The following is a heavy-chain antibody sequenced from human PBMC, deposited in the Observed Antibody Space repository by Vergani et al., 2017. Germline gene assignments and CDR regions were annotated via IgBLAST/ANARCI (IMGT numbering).Heavy chain of an antibody. J-gene: IGHJ5*02. CDR2: IIPILGIA. D-gene: IGHD3-10*01. CDR1: GGTFSSYA. CDR3: ATHSGNYYNFRKNWFDP. Sequence: QVQLVQSGAEVKKPGASVKVSCKASGGTFSSYAISWVRQAPGQGLEWMGRIIPILGIANYAQKFQGRVTITADKSTSTAYMELSSLRSEDTAVYYCATHSGNYYNFRKNWFDPWGQGTLVTVSS. V-gene: IGHV1-69*04.